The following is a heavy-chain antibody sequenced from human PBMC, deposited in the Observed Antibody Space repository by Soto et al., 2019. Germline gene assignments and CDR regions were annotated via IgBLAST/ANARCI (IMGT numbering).Heavy chain of an antibody. CDR2: FYYSGST. Sequence: QVQLQESGPGLVKPSQTLSLTCTVSGGSISTGGYYWNWIRQHPGKGLEWIGYFYYSGSTYYNPSPKSRVTISVNTSKNQFPLKLSSVTAAATAVYYCARSVFPWGQGTLVTVSS. CDR3: ARSVFP. CDR1: GGSISTGGYY. V-gene: IGHV4-31*03. J-gene: IGHJ5*02.